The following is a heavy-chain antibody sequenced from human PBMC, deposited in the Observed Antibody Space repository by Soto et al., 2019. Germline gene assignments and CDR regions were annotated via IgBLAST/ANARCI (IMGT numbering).Heavy chain of an antibody. V-gene: IGHV1-18*01. CDR2: ISAYNGNT. CDR3: ARVYGGYYFDY. J-gene: IGHJ4*02. Sequence: QVPVVQSGAEVKKPGASVKVSCTASGYTFTSYAISWVRQAPGQGLEWMGRISAYNGNTNYAQRLQGRATMTTETSTRTGYMELRSLRSDDTAVYYCARVYGGYYFDYWGQGSLVTVFS. CDR1: GYTFTSYA. D-gene: IGHD3-16*01.